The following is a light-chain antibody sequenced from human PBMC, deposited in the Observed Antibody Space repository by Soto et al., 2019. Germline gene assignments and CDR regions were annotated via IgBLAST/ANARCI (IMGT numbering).Light chain of an antibody. J-gene: IGKJ3*01. CDR3: QQSYGTPNT. V-gene: IGKV1-39*01. CDR2: AAS. Sequence: DIQMTQSPSSLSASIGDRVTISCRAGRTISRYLNWYQQKPGKAPKLLIYAASTLQSGVPSRFSGGGSGTDFTLTISSLQPEDFATYYCQQSYGTPNTFGPGTKMDIK. CDR1: RTISRY.